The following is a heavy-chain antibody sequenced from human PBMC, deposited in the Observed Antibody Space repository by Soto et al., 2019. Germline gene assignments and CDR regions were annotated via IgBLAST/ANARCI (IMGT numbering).Heavy chain of an antibody. J-gene: IGHJ6*02. CDR1: GGTFSSCA. V-gene: IGHV1-69*13. Sequence: SVKVSCKASGGTFSSCAISWVRQAPGQGLEWMGGIIPIFGTANYAQKFQGRVTIAADESTSTAYMELSSLRSEDTAVYYCAXDRWAVTTGYYYYGMDVWGQGTTVTVSS. D-gene: IGHD4-4*01. CDR2: IIPIFGTA. CDR3: AXDRWAVTTGYYYYGMDV.